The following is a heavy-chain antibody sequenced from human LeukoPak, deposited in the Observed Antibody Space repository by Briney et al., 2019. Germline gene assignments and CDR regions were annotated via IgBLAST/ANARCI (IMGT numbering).Heavy chain of an antibody. V-gene: IGHV3-7*03. D-gene: IGHD6-19*01. J-gene: IGHJ4*02. CDR3: AAGSGWSSEY. CDR1: GLTSGSYW. CDR2: IKQDGSER. Sequence: GGSLRLSCAASGLTSGSYWMSWVRHTPGKGLEWVANIKQDGSERNYMESVKGRFTISRDNGKNSLHLQMNNLRAEDTPVYYCAAGSGWSSEYWGQGTLVTVSS.